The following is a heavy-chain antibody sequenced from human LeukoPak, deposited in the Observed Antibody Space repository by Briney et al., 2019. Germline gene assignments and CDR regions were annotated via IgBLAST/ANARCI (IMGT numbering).Heavy chain of an antibody. Sequence: TGGSLRLSCAASGFTFSGSAMHWVRQASGKGLEWVGRIRSKANSYATAYAASVKGRFTISRDDSKNTAYLQMNSLKTEDTAVYYCTSVGGSYYGYWGQGTLVIVSS. J-gene: IGHJ4*02. CDR3: TSVGGSYYGY. CDR1: GFTFSGSA. CDR2: IRSKANSYAT. V-gene: IGHV3-73*01. D-gene: IGHD1-26*01.